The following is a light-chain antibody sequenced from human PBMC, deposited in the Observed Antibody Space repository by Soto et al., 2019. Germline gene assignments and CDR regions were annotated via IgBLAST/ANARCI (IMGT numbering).Light chain of an antibody. J-gene: IGKJ1*01. CDR2: KAS. CDR1: QTISSW. Sequence: DIQMTQSPSTLSGSVGDRVTITCRASQTISSWLAWDQQKPGKALKLLIYKASSLESGVPSRFSGSGSGTEFTLTISSLQPDDFASYYCQQYNSFSWTFGQGTKVDI. CDR3: QQYNSFSWT. V-gene: IGKV1-5*03.